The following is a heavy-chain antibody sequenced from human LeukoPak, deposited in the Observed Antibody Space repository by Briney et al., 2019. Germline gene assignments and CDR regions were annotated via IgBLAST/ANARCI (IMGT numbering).Heavy chain of an antibody. D-gene: IGHD5-12*01. Sequence: PSETLSLTCAVYGESFSGYYWSWIRQPPGKGLEWIGEINHSGSTNYNPSLKSRVTISVDTSKNQFSLKLSSVTAADTAVYYCARGREWLRTFDYWGQGTLVTVSS. J-gene: IGHJ4*02. CDR1: GESFSGYY. CDR3: ARGREWLRTFDY. V-gene: IGHV4-34*01. CDR2: INHSGST.